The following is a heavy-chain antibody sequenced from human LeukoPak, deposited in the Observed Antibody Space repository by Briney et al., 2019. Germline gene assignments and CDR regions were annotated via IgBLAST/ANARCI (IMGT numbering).Heavy chain of an antibody. CDR3: ARNGRGDSGAFDI. J-gene: IGHJ3*02. V-gene: IGHV3-7*01. D-gene: IGHD2-21*01. Sequence: GGSLRLSCAASGFTFSSYWMSWVRQAPGKGLEWVANIREEGSEKYYVDSVRGRFTISRDNAKNSLYLQMNSLRAEDTAVYYCARNGRGDSGAFDIRGQGTMVTVSS. CDR2: IREEGSEK. CDR1: GFTFSSYW.